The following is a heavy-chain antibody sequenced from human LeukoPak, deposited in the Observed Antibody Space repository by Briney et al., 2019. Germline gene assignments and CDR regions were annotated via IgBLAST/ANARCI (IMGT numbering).Heavy chain of an antibody. CDR3: ARSEMYYYDSSGYYPKYFQH. CDR1: GGSISSYY. D-gene: IGHD3-22*01. V-gene: IGHV4-59*01. Sequence: RSSETLSLTCTVSGGSISSYYWSWIRQPPGKGLEWIGYVYYSGSTNYNPSLKSRVTTSVDTSKNQFPLKLSSVTAADTAVYYCARSEMYYYDSSGYYPKYFQHWGQGTLVTVSS. CDR2: VYYSGST. J-gene: IGHJ1*01.